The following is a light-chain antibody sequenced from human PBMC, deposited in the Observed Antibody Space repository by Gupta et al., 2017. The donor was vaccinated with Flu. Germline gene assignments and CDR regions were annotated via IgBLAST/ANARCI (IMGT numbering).Light chain of an antibody. V-gene: IGKV1-33*01. Sequence: DIQMTQSPSSLSASVGDRVTITCQASRDISNYLNWYQQKPGKAPKLLIYDASNLETGVPSRFSGSGSGTDFTVTISSLQPEDIATYYCQQYDNLPLTFGGGTKVEIK. J-gene: IGKJ4*01. CDR1: RDISNY. CDR3: QQYDNLPLT. CDR2: DAS.